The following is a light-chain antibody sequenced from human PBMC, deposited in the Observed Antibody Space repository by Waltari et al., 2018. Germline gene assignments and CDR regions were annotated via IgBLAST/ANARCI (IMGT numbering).Light chain of an antibody. CDR1: QSLRST. V-gene: IGKV3-15*01. J-gene: IGKJ1*01. CDR2: GAS. CDR3: QQYADWPPT. Sequence: EIVMTQSPATLSVSPGERVTLSCRASQSLRSTLVWYQQKPGRAPSLLIYGASTRATGIPARFSGSGCGTEFTLTISSLQSEDFAVYFCQQYADWPPTFGQGTKVEIK.